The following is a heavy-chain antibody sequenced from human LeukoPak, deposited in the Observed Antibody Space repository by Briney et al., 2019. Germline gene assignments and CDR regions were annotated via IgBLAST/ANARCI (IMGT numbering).Heavy chain of an antibody. CDR2: ISSGGST. V-gene: IGHV4-39*01. J-gene: IGHJ4*02. CDR3: ARRGYYGSGSYYKD. Sequence: PSETLSLICTVSGASFSSSSYYWGWIRQSPGKVLEWLGSISSGGSTYYRSSLKSRITISVDMSKKQFSLKLTSVSAADTAVYYCARRGYYGSGSYYKDWGQGNLVTVSS. D-gene: IGHD3-10*01. CDR1: GASFSSSSYY.